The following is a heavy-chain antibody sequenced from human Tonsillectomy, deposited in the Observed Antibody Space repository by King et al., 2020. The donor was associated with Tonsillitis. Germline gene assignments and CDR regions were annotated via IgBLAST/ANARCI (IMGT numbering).Heavy chain of an antibody. Sequence: VQLQESGPGLVKPSQTLSLTCTVSGGSISSGSNYWSWIRQPAGKGLEWIGRIYYSGSTNYNTSLKSRVSMSVETSKNQVSLKRISVTAADTAVYYCAGQRGRYCSSTSCRGWFDPWGQGTLVTVSS. V-gene: IGHV4-61*02. CDR1: GGSISSGSNY. J-gene: IGHJ5*02. CDR2: IYYSGST. CDR3: AGQRGRYCSSTSCRGWFDP. D-gene: IGHD2-2*01.